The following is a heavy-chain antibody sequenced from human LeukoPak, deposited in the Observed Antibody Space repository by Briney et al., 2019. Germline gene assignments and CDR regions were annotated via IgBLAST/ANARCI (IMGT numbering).Heavy chain of an antibody. CDR1: GGSISSYY. CDR2: IYYSGST. J-gene: IGHJ5*02. Sequence: SETLSLTCTVSGGSISSYYWSWIRQPPGEGLEWIGYIYYSGSTNYNPSLKSRVTISVDTSKNQFSLKLSSVTAADTAVYYCARAVEVTIFGVVIDAPFDPWGQGTLVTVSS. V-gene: IGHV4-59*01. CDR3: ARAVEVTIFGVVIDAPFDP. D-gene: IGHD3-3*01.